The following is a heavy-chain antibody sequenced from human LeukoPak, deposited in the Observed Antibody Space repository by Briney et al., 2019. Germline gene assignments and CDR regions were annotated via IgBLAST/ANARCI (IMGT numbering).Heavy chain of an antibody. V-gene: IGHV3-33*01. D-gene: IGHD1-26*01. CDR3: VRASIEGATILDY. CDR2: IWYDGSSK. Sequence: GGSLRFSCAASGFTFSSIGMHWVRQTPGKGLEWVAGIWYDGSSKYCTDSVQGRFTISRDNDRNTLFLQMNSLRAQDTAVYYCVRASIEGATILDYWGQGTLVTASS. CDR1: GFTFSSIG. J-gene: IGHJ4*02.